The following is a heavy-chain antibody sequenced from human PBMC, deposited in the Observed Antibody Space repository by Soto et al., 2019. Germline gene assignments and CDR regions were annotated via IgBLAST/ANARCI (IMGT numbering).Heavy chain of an antibody. J-gene: IGHJ4*02. D-gene: IGHD6-13*01. CDR3: AKDKSGYSSSCFDY. CDR1: GFTFDDYA. CDR2: ISWNSGSI. V-gene: IGHV3-9*01. Sequence: DVQLVESGGGLVQPGRSLRLSCAASGFTFDDYAMHWVRQAPGKGLEWVSGISWNSGSIGYADSVKGRFTISRDNAKNSLYLQMNSLRAEDTALYYCAKDKSGYSSSCFDYWGQGTLVTVSS.